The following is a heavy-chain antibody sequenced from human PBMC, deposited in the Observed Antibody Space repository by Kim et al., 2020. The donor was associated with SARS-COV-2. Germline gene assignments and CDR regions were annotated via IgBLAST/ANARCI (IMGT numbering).Heavy chain of an antibody. J-gene: IGHJ4*02. V-gene: IGHV3-23*01. CDR3: AKDPRGYGGSPFDY. D-gene: IGHD5-12*01. Sequence: AASSKGRFSTSRDNSKNTAYLQLNGLRADDTAVYYCAKDPRGYGGSPFDYWGQGTQVTVA.